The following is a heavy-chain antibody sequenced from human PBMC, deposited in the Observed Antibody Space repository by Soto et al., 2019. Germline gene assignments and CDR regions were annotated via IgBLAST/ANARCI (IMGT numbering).Heavy chain of an antibody. V-gene: IGHV4-59*08. D-gene: IGHD5-18*01. CDR2: IYYSGNT. Sequence: PSETLSLTCTVSGGSISGYYWSWIRQPPGKGLEWIGYIYYSGNTNYNPSLKSRVTISVDTSKNQFSLKLSSVTAADTAVYYCARRGYSYGYYYFDYWGQGTLVTVSS. CDR3: ARRGYSYGYYYFDY. CDR1: GGSISGYY. J-gene: IGHJ4*02.